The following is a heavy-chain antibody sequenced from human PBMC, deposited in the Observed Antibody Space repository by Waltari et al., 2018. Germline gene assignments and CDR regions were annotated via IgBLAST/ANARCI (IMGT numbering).Heavy chain of an antibody. V-gene: IGHV3-23*03. CDR1: GFTFRSYA. Sequence: EVDLLESGGGLVQPGGSLRLSCAASGFTFRSYAMTWVRQAPGKGLEWVSVVYTGGDTYYADSAKGRVTISRDDSRNTLYLQMNSLRAEDTAIYSCAKALTTVAVWYLDYWGQGILVTVSS. D-gene: IGHD4-17*01. J-gene: IGHJ4*02. CDR2: VYTGGDT. CDR3: AKALTTVAVWYLDY.